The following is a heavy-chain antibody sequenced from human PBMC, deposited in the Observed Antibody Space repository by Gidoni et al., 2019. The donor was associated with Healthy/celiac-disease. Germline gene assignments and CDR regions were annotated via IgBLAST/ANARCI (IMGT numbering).Heavy chain of an antibody. CDR3: AREGPVSGDAFDI. D-gene: IGHD3-16*01. CDR1: GFTFSSYG. Sequence: QVQLVESGGGVVQPGRSLRLSCAASGFTFSSYGMHWVRQAPGKGLEWVAVIWYDGSNKYYADSVKGRFTISRDNSKNTLYLQMNSLRAEDTAVYYCAREGPVSGDAFDIWGQGTMVTVSS. V-gene: IGHV3-33*01. CDR2: IWYDGSNK. J-gene: IGHJ3*02.